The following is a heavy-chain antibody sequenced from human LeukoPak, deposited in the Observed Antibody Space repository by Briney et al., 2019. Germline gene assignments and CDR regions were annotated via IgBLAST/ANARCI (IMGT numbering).Heavy chain of an antibody. CDR2: IIPIFGTA. V-gene: IGHV1-69*13. CDR1: GYTFTSYY. Sequence: GASVKVSCKASGYTFTSYYMHWVRQAPGQGLEWMGGIIPIFGTANYAQKFQGRVTITADESTSTAYMELSSLRSGDTAVYYCARSRDYYDSSGYYYGWFDPWGQGTLVTVSS. CDR3: ARSRDYYDSSGYYYGWFDP. D-gene: IGHD3-22*01. J-gene: IGHJ5*02.